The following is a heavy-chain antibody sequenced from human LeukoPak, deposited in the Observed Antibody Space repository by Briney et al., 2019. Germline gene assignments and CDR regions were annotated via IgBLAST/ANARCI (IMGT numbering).Heavy chain of an antibody. CDR3: ARVGMVRGVILWDEQEY. CDR1: GYTFTSYG. J-gene: IGHJ4*02. Sequence: ASVKVSCKASGYTFTSYGISWVRQAPGQGLEWMGWISAYNGNTNYAQKLQGRVTMTTDTSTSTAYMELRSLRANDTAESYCARVGMVRGVILWDEQEYWGQGTLVTVSS. CDR2: ISAYNGNT. V-gene: IGHV1-18*01. D-gene: IGHD3-10*01.